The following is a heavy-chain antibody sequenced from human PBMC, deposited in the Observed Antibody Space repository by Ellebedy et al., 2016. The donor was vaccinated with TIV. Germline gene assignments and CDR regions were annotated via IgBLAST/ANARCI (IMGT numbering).Heavy chain of an antibody. J-gene: IGHJ4*02. CDR2: IWYDGSNK. D-gene: IGHD6-6*01. CDR1: GFTFSNHG. V-gene: IGHV3-33*01. Sequence: GESLKISCAASGFTFSNHGMHWVRQAPGKGLEWVAVIWYDGSNKYYADSVKGRFTISRDNSKNTLYLQMNSLRAEDTAVYYCARDSSEIYSSSSEVDYWGQGTLVTVSS. CDR3: ARDSSEIYSSSSEVDY.